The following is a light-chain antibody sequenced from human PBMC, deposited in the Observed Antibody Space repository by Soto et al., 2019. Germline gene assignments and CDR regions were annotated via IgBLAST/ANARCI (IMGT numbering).Light chain of an antibody. CDR2: GVS. Sequence: EIVLTQSPGTLSLSPGERATLSCRASQSISSSYLAWYQQKPGQAPRLLVYGVSSRASDVPDRFSGSGSGTDFTLTISSLEPEDSAVYDCQQYTDSRTFGQGTKVEIK. J-gene: IGKJ1*01. V-gene: IGKV3-20*01. CDR1: QSISSSY. CDR3: QQYTDSRT.